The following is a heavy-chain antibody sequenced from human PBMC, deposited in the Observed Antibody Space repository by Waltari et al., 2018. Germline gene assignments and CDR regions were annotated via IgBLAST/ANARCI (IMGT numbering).Heavy chain of an antibody. J-gene: IGHJ4*02. D-gene: IGHD4-17*01. Sequence: EVQMVVSGGGLVKHGGSLSITCAAQGFTISSESMQWVRQAPGKGLECVSSISSSISNIYYAVSVKGRFTISRYNAKNALYLQMNSLRAEDTAVYYCARDWRTVTTLVGLWGQGTLVTVSS. CDR1: GFTISSES. V-gene: IGHV3-21*01. CDR3: ARDWRTVTTLVGL. CDR2: ISSSISNI.